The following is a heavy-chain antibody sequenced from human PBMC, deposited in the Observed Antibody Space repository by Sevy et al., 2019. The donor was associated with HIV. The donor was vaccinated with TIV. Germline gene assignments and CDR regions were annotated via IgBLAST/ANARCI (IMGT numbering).Heavy chain of an antibody. CDR3: ARGRPNIVVVPAESASSRSVYYYGMDV. Sequence: GGSLRLSCVATGFSFSNYWMHWVRQAPGKGLVWVSRINSDGSSTSYADSVKGRFTISRDNAQNTLCLQMNSLRAEDTAVYYCARGRPNIVVVPAESASSRSVYYYGMDVWGQGTTVTVSS. J-gene: IGHJ6*02. V-gene: IGHV3-74*01. D-gene: IGHD2-2*01. CDR1: GFSFSNYW. CDR2: INSDGSST.